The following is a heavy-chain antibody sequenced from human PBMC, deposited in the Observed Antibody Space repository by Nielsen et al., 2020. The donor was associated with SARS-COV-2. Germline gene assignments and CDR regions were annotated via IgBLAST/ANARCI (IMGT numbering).Heavy chain of an antibody. D-gene: IGHD5-12*01. Sequence: GGSLRLSCAASGFTFDDYAMHWVRQAPGKGLEWVSGISWNSGSIGYADSVKGRFTISRDNAKNSLYLQMNSLRAEDTAVYYCARDGYSGYDGFDYWGQGTLVTVSS. CDR2: ISWNSGSI. J-gene: IGHJ4*02. V-gene: IGHV3-9*01. CDR3: ARDGYSGYDGFDY. CDR1: GFTFDDYA.